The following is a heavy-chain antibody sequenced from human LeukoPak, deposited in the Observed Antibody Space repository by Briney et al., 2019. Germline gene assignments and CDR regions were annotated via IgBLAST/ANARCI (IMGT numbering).Heavy chain of an antibody. CDR2: INHSGST. D-gene: IGHD3-9*01. CDR3: ARASLGYDILTGYYTAYNWFDP. Sequence: SETLSLTCAVYGGSFSGYYWSWIRQPPGKGLEWIGEINHSGSTNYNPSLKSRVTISVDTSKNQFSLKLSSVTAADTAVYYCARASLGYDILTGYYTAYNWFDPWGQGTLVTVSS. V-gene: IGHV4-34*01. CDR1: GGSFSGYY. J-gene: IGHJ5*02.